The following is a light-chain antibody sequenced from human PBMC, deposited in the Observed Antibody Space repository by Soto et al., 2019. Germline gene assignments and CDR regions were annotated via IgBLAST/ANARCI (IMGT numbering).Light chain of an antibody. V-gene: IGKV3-15*01. Sequence: EIVMTQFPATVSVSPGERATLSCRASQSVGSNLAWYQQNPGQAPRLLIYGASTRATGIPARFRGSGSGTEFPLTIAPLQSEDFVVYYCQQYNDWPRTFGPGTKVDIK. CDR3: QQYNDWPRT. CDR1: QSVGSN. J-gene: IGKJ3*01. CDR2: GAS.